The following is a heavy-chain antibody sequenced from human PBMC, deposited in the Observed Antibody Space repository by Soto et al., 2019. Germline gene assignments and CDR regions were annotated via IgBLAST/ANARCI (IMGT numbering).Heavy chain of an antibody. Sequence: DVQLVESRGGLVQPGGSLRLSCAASGFSFSTYAIHWVRQAPGKGLEWISYINSASTTTFHADSVKGRFTVSRDNAKDTAYMQMSGLRHEDTAVYYCARDLSHWGQGTLVTVSS. CDR1: GFSFSTYA. J-gene: IGHJ4*02. CDR3: ARDLSH. V-gene: IGHV3-48*02. CDR2: INSASTTT.